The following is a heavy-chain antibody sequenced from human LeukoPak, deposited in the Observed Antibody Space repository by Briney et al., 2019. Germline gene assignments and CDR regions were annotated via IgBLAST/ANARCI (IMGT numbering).Heavy chain of an antibody. CDR3: ARGRGSDSSSYFDY. CDR2: IYYRGST. Sequence: SQTLSLTCAVSGGSIGSDNSFWTWIRQPPGKGLKWIGYIYYRGSTYYNPSLKSRLIISVDRSKNQFSLNLRSVTAADTALYYCARGRGSDSSSYFDYWGQGILVTVSS. D-gene: IGHD6-6*01. CDR1: GGSIGSDNSF. J-gene: IGHJ4*02. V-gene: IGHV4-30-4*08.